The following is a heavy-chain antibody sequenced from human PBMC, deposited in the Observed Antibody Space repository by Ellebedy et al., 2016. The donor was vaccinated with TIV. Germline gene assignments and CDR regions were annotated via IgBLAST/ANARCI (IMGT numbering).Heavy chain of an antibody. D-gene: IGHD5-18*01. CDR2: ISSSSSYI. V-gene: IGHV3-21*04. CDR3: VKDAAAIQLWDEGAFDI. J-gene: IGHJ3*02. Sequence: GESLKISCAASGFTFSSYDMNWVRQAPGKGLEWVSSISSSSSYIYYADSVKGRFTISRENVKNSLFLQMNSLRVEDTALYYCVKDAAAIQLWDEGAFDIWGQGTMVTVSS. CDR1: GFTFSSYD.